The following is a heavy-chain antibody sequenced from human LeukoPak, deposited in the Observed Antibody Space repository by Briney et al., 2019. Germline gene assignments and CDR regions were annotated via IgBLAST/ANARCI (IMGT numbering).Heavy chain of an antibody. CDR2: IWFDGSNK. CDR3: AKVSNDWFGDTSGLQPGYRFDP. Sequence: PGKSLRLSCAASGFTFSSYAMHWVRQAPGKGLQWVSVIWFDGSNKYYADSVKGRFTISRDNSKNTLYLQMNSLRAEDTAVYYCAKVSNDWFGDTSGLQPGYRFDPWGQGTLVTVSS. CDR1: GFTFSSYA. D-gene: IGHD3-10*01. J-gene: IGHJ5*02. V-gene: IGHV3-33*06.